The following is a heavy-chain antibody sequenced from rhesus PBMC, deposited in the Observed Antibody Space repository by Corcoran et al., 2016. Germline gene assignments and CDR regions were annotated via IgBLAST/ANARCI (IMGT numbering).Heavy chain of an antibody. CDR2: IRNKANSYTT. CDR1: GFTFSSYA. D-gene: IGHD6-25*01. J-gene: IGHJ4*01. Sequence: EVQLVETGGGLVQPGGSLRLSCAASGFTFSSYAMQWVRQAQGKGLEWVGLIRNKANSYTTEYAAAVKGRFTISRDDSKNTLYLQMSSLKTEDTALYYCTTSIAAAGSGYWGQGVLVTVSS. V-gene: IGHV3-13*01. CDR3: TTSIAAAGSGY.